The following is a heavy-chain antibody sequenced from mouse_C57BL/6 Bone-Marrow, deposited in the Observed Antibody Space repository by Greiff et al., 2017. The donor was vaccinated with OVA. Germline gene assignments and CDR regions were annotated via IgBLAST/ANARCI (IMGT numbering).Heavy chain of an antibody. CDR3: ARSVIYYYGSSPYFDY. D-gene: IGHD1-1*01. V-gene: IGHV1-4*01. Sequence: QVQLQQSGAELARPGASVKMSCKASGYTFTSYTMHWVKQRPGQGLEWIGYINPSSGYTKYNQKFKDKATLTADKSSSTAYMQLSSLTSEDSAVYYCARSVIYYYGSSPYFDYWGQGTTLTVSS. CDR2: INPSSGYT. J-gene: IGHJ2*01. CDR1: GYTFTSYT.